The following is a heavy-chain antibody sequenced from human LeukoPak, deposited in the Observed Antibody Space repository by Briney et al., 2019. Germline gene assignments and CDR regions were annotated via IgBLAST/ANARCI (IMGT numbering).Heavy chain of an antibody. J-gene: IGHJ2*01. V-gene: IGHV3-21*04. CDR2: ITTSSTYI. Sequence: PGGSLRLSCAASGFTFSSYSMSWVRQAPGKGLEWVSSITTSSTYISYADSVKGRFTISRDNAKNSLYLQMNSLRAEDTALYYCARDPRGYSYGYWYFDLWGRGTLVTVSS. D-gene: IGHD5-18*01. CDR3: ARDPRGYSYGYWYFDL. CDR1: GFTFSSYS.